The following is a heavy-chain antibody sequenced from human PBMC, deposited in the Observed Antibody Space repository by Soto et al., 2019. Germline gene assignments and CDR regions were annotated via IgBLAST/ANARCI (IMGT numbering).Heavy chain of an antibody. CDR1: GYTFTGYY. D-gene: IGHD2-15*01. V-gene: IGHV1-69*13. CDR3: ARGGLLGFRDSHPWFDP. CDR2: ITPIFGTA. J-gene: IGHJ5*02. Sequence: GASVKVSCKSSGYTFTGYYMHWVRQAPGQGLEWMGGITPIFGTANYAQKFQGRVTITADESTSTAYMELSSLRSEDTAVYYCARGGLLGFRDSHPWFDPWGQGTLVTVSS.